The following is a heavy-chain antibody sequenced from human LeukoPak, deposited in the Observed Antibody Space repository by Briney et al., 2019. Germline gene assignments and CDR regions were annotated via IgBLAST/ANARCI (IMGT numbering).Heavy chain of an antibody. CDR3: AKGHYYGSGSLDY. CDR2: IGGRDGST. V-gene: IGHV3-23*01. Sequence: GGSLRLSCAASGFTFSSYGMSWVRQAPGKGLEWVSAIGGRDGSTYYADSVKGQFTISRDNSKNTLYVQMNSLRAEDTAVYYCAKGHYYGSGSLDYWGQGTLVTVSS. D-gene: IGHD3-10*01. J-gene: IGHJ4*02. CDR1: GFTFSSYG.